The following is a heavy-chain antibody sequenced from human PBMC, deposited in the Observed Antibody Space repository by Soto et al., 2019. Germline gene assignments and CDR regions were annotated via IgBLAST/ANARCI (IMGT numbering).Heavy chain of an antibody. CDR3: ARQSCSSTSCFYDY. J-gene: IGHJ4*02. CDR1: EYTFTDNY. Sequence: ASVQGSCKTSEYTFTDNYIYWLRQAPGQGLEWMGWLNPNTGATDFAQRFQGRVTLTSDTSISTAYMELSRLTSDDTAVFYCARQSCSSTSCFYDYWGPGTLVTVSS. D-gene: IGHD2-2*01. V-gene: IGHV1-2*02. CDR2: LNPNTGAT.